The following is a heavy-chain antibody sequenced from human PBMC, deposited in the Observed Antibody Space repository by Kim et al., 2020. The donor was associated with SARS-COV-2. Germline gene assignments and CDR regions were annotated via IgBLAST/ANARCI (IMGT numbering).Heavy chain of an antibody. CDR2: IYHSGST. CDR1: GGSISSSNW. D-gene: IGHD6-19*01. J-gene: IGHJ6*02. Sequence: SETLSLTCAVSGGSISSSNWWSWVRQPPGKGLEWIGEIYHSGSTNYNPSLKSRVTISVDKSKNQFSLKLSSVTAADTAVYYCARGAGRPTQPYYYYGMDVWGQGTTVTVSS. V-gene: IGHV4-4*02. CDR3: ARGAGRPTQPYYYYGMDV.